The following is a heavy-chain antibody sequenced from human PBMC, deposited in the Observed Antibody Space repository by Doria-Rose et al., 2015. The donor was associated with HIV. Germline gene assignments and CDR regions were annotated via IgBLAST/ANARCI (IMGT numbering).Heavy chain of an antibody. CDR1: GVSLSSPGMS. CDR3: ARIKSSRWYHKYYFDF. Sequence: QVTLKESGPVLVKPTETLTLTCTVSGVSLSSPGMSVSWIRQPPGKALEWLANNFSDNERSYKTSLKSRLTISRGTSKSQVVLTMTDMDPVDTATYYCARIKSSRWYHKYYFDFWGQGTLVIVS. CDR2: NFSDNER. J-gene: IGHJ4*02. D-gene: IGHD6-13*01. V-gene: IGHV2-26*01.